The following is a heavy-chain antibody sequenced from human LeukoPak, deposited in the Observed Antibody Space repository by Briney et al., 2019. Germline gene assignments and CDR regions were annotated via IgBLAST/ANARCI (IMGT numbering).Heavy chain of an antibody. CDR2: NNHSGST. Sequence: SETLSLTCAVYGGSFSGYYWSWIRQPPGKGLEWIGENNHSGSTNYNPSLKSRVTISVDTSKNQFSLKLSSVTAADTAVYYCARPVAGRYGPVDYWGQGTLVTVSS. CDR3: ARPVAGRYGPVDY. J-gene: IGHJ4*02. V-gene: IGHV4-34*01. CDR1: GGSFSGYY. D-gene: IGHD5-18*01.